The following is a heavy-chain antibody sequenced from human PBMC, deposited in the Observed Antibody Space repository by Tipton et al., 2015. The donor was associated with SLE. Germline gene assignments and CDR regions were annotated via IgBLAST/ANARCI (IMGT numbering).Heavy chain of an antibody. D-gene: IGHD3-10*01. Sequence: TLSLTCTVSGGSISSYYWSWIRQPPGKGLEWIGYIYYSGSTNYNPSLKSRVTISVDTSKNQFSLKLSSVTAADTAVYYYARGHRVRGDPYFDYWGQGTLVTVSS. V-gene: IGHV4-59*01. J-gene: IGHJ4*02. CDR3: ARGHRVRGDPYFDY. CDR2: IYYSGST. CDR1: GGSISSYY.